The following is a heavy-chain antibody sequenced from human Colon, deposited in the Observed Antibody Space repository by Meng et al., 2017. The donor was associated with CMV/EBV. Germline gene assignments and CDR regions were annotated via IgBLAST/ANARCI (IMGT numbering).Heavy chain of an antibody. CDR1: GFSFSLDS. D-gene: IGHD5-18*01. J-gene: IGHJ4*02. Sequence: GGSLRPSCAASGFSFSLDSMNWVRQAPGKGLEWISTISSAGIYTFYAASVKARFTISRDNANSTLYLQMNSLRAEDTAVYYCALWLPTTNFDYWGQGTLVTVSS. CDR2: ISSAGIYT. CDR3: ALWLPTTNFDY. V-gene: IGHV3-21*01.